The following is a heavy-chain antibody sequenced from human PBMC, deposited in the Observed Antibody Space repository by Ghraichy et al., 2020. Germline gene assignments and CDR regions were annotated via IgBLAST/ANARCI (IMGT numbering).Heavy chain of an antibody. D-gene: IGHD3-22*01. Sequence: GGSLRLSCAASGFTFSSYSMNWVRQAPGKGLEWVSSISSSSSYIYYADSVKGRFTISRDNAKNSLYLQMNSLRAEDTAVYYCAGAADYYDSSGYYPTPLMDVWGQGTTVTVSS. J-gene: IGHJ6*02. V-gene: IGHV3-21*01. CDR3: AGAADYYDSSGYYPTPLMDV. CDR2: ISSSSSYI. CDR1: GFTFSSYS.